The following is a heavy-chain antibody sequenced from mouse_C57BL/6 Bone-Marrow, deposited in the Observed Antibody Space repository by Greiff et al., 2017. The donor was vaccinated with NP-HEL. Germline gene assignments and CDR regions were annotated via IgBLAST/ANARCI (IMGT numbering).Heavy chain of an antibody. CDR2: ISSGGDYI. V-gene: IGHV5-9-1*02. Sequence: EVLVVESGEGLVKPGGSLKLSCAASGFTFSSYAMSWVRQTPEKRLEWVAYISSGGDYIYYADTVKGRFTISRDNARNTLYLQMSSLKSEDTAMYYCTREYYGSSYDWYFDVWGTGTTVTVSS. CDR1: GFTFSSYA. D-gene: IGHD1-1*01. CDR3: TREYYGSSYDWYFDV. J-gene: IGHJ1*03.